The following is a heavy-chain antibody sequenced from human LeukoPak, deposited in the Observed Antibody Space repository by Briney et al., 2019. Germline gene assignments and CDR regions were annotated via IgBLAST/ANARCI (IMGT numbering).Heavy chain of an antibody. Sequence: SETLSLTCAVYGGSFSGYYWSWIRQPPGKGLEWIGEINHSGSTNYNPSLKSRVTISVDTSKNQFSLKLSSVTAADTAVYYCARHLIAGYDSVGSPAPPYGMDVWGQGTTVTVSS. CDR1: GGSFSGYY. J-gene: IGHJ6*02. V-gene: IGHV4-34*01. D-gene: IGHD3-22*01. CDR2: INHSGST. CDR3: ARHLIAGYDSVGSPAPPYGMDV.